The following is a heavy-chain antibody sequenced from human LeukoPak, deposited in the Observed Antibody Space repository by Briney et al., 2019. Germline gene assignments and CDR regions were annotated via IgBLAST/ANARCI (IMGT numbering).Heavy chain of an antibody. V-gene: IGHV4-39*07. CDR1: GGSISSSSYY. CDR3: ARMDFWSGYRNFDY. CDR2: IYYSGST. Sequence: SETLSLTCTVSGGSISSSSYYWGWIRQPPGKGLVWIGSIYYSGSTYYNPSLKSRVTISVDTSKNQFSLKLSSVTAADTAVYYCARMDFWSGYRNFDYWGQGTLVTVSS. J-gene: IGHJ4*02. D-gene: IGHD3-3*01.